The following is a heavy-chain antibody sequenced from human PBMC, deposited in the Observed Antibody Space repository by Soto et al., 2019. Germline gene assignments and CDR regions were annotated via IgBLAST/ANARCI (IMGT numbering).Heavy chain of an antibody. D-gene: IGHD3-16*02. V-gene: IGHV3-30*18. CDR1: GFTFSSYA. Sequence: QVQLVESGGGGVQPGRTLRLSCAASGFTFSSYAMHWVRQAPGKGLEWVAVISYDGSDKYYADSVKGRFTISRDNSKNTLNLQMNSLRADDTDVYYCAKALGELSPESYDYWGQGTLITVSS. CDR2: ISYDGSDK. J-gene: IGHJ4*02. CDR3: AKALGELSPESYDY.